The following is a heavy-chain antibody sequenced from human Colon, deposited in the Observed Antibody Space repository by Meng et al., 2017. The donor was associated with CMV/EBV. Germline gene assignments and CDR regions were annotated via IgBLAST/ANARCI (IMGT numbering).Heavy chain of an antibody. Sequence: KASGGTFSSYAISWVRQAPGQGLEWMGEIIPIFGTANYAQKFQGRVTITTDESTSTAYMELSSLRSEDTAVYYCASTSTPNSSDFDYWGQGTLVTVSS. D-gene: IGHD1-7*01. V-gene: IGHV1-69*05. CDR2: IIPIFGTA. CDR1: GGTFSSYA. J-gene: IGHJ4*02. CDR3: ASTSTPNSSDFDY.